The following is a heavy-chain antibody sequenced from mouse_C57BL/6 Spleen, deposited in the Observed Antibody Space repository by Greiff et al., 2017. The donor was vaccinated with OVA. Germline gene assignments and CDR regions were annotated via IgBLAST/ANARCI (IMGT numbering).Heavy chain of an antibody. CDR3: ARGGGPEHWYFDV. CDR1: GYTFTDYY. Sequence: EVQLQQSGPELVKPGASVKISCKASGYTFTDYYMNWVKQSHGKSLEWIGDINPNNGGTSYNQKFKGKATLTVDKSSSTAYMELRSLTSEDSAVYYCARGGGPEHWYFDVWGTGTTVTVSS. D-gene: IGHD3-3*01. V-gene: IGHV1-26*01. J-gene: IGHJ1*03. CDR2: INPNNGGT.